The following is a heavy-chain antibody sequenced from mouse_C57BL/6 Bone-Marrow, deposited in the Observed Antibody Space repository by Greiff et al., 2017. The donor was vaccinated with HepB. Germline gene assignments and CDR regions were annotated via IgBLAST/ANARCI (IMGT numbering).Heavy chain of an antibody. D-gene: IGHD5-5*01. CDR3: ARYPYLYAMDY. J-gene: IGHJ4*01. CDR2: IHPNSGST. CDR1: GYTFTSYW. Sequence: VQLQQPGAELVKPGASVKLSCKASGYTFTSYWMHWVKQRPGQGLEWIGMIHPNSGSTNYNEKFKSKATLTVDKSSSTAYMQLSSLTSEDSAVYYCARYPYLYAMDYWGQGTSVTVSS. V-gene: IGHV1-64*01.